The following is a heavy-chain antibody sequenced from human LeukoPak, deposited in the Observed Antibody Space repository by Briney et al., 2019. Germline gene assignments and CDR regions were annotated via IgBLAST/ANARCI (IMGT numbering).Heavy chain of an antibody. J-gene: IGHJ6*02. D-gene: IGHD4-17*01. CDR3: ARNSFTVTTQYYYYGMDV. V-gene: IGHV3-21*01. CDR2: ISSSSSYI. CDR1: GFTFSSYS. Sequence: GGSLRLSCAASGFTFSSYSMNWVRQAPGKGLEWVSPISSSSSYIYYADSVKGRFTISRDNAKNSLYLQMNSLRAEDTAVYYCARNSFTVTTQYYYYGMDVWGQGTTVTVSS.